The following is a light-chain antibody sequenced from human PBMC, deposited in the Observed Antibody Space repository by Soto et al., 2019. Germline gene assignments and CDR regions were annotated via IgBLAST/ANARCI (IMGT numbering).Light chain of an antibody. CDR3: QVWDSSSDHFYV. V-gene: IGLV4-69*01. CDR2: VTSDGSH. J-gene: IGLJ1*01. Sequence: QPVLTQSPSASASPGASVKLTCTLSSGHSDYAIAWHQQQPEKGPRYLMKVTSDGSHTKGDGIPDRFSGSSSGADRYLTISSLRSDDEADYYCQVWDSSSDHFYVFGTGTKVTVL. CDR1: SGHSDYA.